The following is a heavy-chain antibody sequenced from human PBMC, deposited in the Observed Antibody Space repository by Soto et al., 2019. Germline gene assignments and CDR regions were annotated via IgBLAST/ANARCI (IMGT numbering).Heavy chain of an antibody. Sequence: QAGGSLRLSCAASGFPFRDHAMHWVRQTPGKGLEWVSAITGRADSTYYAASVKGRFTISRDNSKSTLYLQMRSLRAEDTAVYYCAKDLYVQPPSGWFDPWGQGTVVTVSS. D-gene: IGHD1-26*01. CDR2: ITGRADST. J-gene: IGHJ5*02. CDR3: AKDLYVQPPSGWFDP. CDR1: GFPFRDHA. V-gene: IGHV3-23*01.